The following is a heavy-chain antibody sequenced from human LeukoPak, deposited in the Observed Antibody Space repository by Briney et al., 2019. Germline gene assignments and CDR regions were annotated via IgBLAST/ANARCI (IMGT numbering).Heavy chain of an antibody. CDR2: IWYAGQTK. Sequence: GGSLRLSCEASGFIFSNYGMHWVRQAPGKGLEWLALIWYAGQTKFYADSVKGRFTISRDNSGNTLFLHMTSLRVEDTAVYYCAREWGRIAVAGGPGYWGQGALVTVSS. J-gene: IGHJ4*02. CDR1: GFIFSNYG. CDR3: AREWGRIAVAGGPGY. V-gene: IGHV3-33*01. D-gene: IGHD6-19*01.